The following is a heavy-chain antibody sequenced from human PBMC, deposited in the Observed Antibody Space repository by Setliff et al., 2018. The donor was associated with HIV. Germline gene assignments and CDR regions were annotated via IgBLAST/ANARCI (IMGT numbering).Heavy chain of an antibody. CDR1: GGTFSTYG. J-gene: IGHJ3*02. Sequence: ASVKVSCKASGGTFSTYGLSWVRQAPGQGLEWMGGIIPLFDTSNYAQKFQGRVTITADESTNTAYMELSSLTSDDTAVYFCARGSMSMVMFILVSAFDIWGQGTLVTVSS. D-gene: IGHD2-21*01. CDR2: IIPLFDTS. V-gene: IGHV1-69*13. CDR3: ARGSMSMVMFILVSAFDI.